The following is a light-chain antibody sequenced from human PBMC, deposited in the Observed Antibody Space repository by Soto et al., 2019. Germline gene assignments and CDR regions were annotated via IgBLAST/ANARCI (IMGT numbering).Light chain of an antibody. J-gene: IGLJ2*01. CDR3: SSYTSSSTLVV. CDR1: SSDVGGYNY. V-gene: IGLV2-14*01. Sequence: QSALTQPASVSGSPGQSITISCAGTSSDVGGYNYVSWYQQYPGKVPKLIIYEVTNRPSGVSNRFSGSKSGNTASLTISGLQAEDEADYYCSSYTSSSTLVVFGGGTKLTVL. CDR2: EVT.